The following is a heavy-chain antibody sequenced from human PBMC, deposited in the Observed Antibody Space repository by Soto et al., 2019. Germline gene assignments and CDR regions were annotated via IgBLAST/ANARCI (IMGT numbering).Heavy chain of an antibody. CDR3: ARDYPGGSYYDY. V-gene: IGHV3-33*08. D-gene: IGHD1-26*01. J-gene: IGHJ4*02. CDR1: GFIFSNNG. CDR2: MSYDGSDT. Sequence: RLSCVGSGFIFSNNGMHWVRQTPGKGLEWVAFMSYDGSDTFYVDSVKGRFTISRDNAKNSLYLQMNSLRAEDTAVYYCARDYPGGSYYDYWGQGTLVTVSS.